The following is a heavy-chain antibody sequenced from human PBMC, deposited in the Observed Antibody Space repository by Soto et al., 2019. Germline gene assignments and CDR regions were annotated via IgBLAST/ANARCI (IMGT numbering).Heavy chain of an antibody. Sequence: EVQLLESGGGLVQPGGSLRLSCAASGFTFRRYAMSWVRQAPGKGLEWVSGITGSSGSTYYAESVKGRFTISRDNSKDTLYLQMNSLRAEDTAVYYCAKDSRPPVMEFGSDWFDPWGQGTLVIVSS. CDR2: ITGSSGST. CDR3: AKDSRPPVMEFGSDWFDP. V-gene: IGHV3-23*01. CDR1: GFTFRRYA. J-gene: IGHJ5*02. D-gene: IGHD1-26*01.